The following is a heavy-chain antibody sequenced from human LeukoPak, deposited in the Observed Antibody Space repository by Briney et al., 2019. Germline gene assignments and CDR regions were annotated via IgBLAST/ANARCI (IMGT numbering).Heavy chain of an antibody. CDR3: ATPGPDWGDAFDI. J-gene: IGHJ3*02. V-gene: IGHV1-24*01. CDR1: GYSVMELS. CDR2: FDPEDGET. D-gene: IGHD3/OR15-3a*01. Sequence: GASLKVSCKVSGYSVMELSMHWVRQAPGKGLEGMGGFDPEDGETIYAQKFQGRVTMTEDTSTDTAYMELSSLRAEDTAVYYCATPGPDWGDAFDIWGQGTMVTVSS.